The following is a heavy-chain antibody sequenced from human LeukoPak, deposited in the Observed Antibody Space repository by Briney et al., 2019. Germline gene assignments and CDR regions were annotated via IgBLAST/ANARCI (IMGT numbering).Heavy chain of an antibody. CDR1: GFTFSRYA. Sequence: PGGSLRLSCAASGFTFSRYAMSWIRQGPGRGLEWVSGISGSGDRTSYADSVRGRFTISRDNSKNTLYLHMNRLRAEDTAVFYCAKDFRLGGCTGACCYPGDYLGQGTLVIVSS. CDR2: ISGSGDRT. CDR3: AKDFRLGGCTGACCYPGDY. J-gene: IGHJ4*02. V-gene: IGHV3-23*01. D-gene: IGHD2-15*01.